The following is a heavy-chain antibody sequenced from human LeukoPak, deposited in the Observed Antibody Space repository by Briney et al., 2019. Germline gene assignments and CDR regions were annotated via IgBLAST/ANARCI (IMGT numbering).Heavy chain of an antibody. V-gene: IGHV1-2*02. CDR3: ARVLFYSSGNKSNRVDY. D-gene: IGHD6-19*01. Sequence: ASVKVSCTASGYTFTGYYMHWVRQAPGQGLEWMGWINPNSGGTNYAQKFQGRVTMTRDTSISTAYMELSRLRSDDTAVYYCARVLFYSSGNKSNRVDYWGQGTLVTVSS. CDR2: INPNSGGT. J-gene: IGHJ4*02. CDR1: GYTFTGYY.